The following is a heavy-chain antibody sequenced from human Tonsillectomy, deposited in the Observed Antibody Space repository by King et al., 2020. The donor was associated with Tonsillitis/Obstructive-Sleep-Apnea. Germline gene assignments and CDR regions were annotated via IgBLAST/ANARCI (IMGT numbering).Heavy chain of an antibody. D-gene: IGHD2-15*01. V-gene: IGHV4-39*02. Sequence: LQLQESGPGLLKPSETLSLTCTVSGGSISSSNLYWGWIRQPPGKGLEWIGNIYYGGSTYYNPSLKSRVTISVDTSKNHFSLKLNSVTAADTAVYYCARERDAAFDFWGQGTLVTVSS. CDR3: ARERDAAFDF. CDR1: GGSISSSNLY. CDR2: IYYGGST. J-gene: IGHJ4*02.